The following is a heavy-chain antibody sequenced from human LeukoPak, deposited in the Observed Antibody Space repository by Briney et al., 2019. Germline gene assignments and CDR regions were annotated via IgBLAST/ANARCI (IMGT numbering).Heavy chain of an antibody. CDR3: ARDRRGPRRFDP. Sequence: SETLSLTCTVSGGSISSSFWSWIRQPPGKGLEWIAYINYNGGTKYSASLESRLTISLDTSKNQVSLKLTSVTAMDTAVYFCARDRRGPRRFDPWGQGTLVTVSS. V-gene: IGHV4-59*01. CDR2: INYNGGT. CDR1: GGSISSSF. D-gene: IGHD3-10*01. J-gene: IGHJ5*02.